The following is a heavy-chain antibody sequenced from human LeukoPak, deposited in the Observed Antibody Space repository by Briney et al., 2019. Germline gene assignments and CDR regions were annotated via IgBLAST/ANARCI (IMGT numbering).Heavy chain of an antibody. CDR1: GXTLSDSA. CDR2: IDRPAKSYAT. CDR3: TRDRGTYNWLDP. V-gene: IGHV3-73*01. J-gene: IGHJ5*02. D-gene: IGHD1-26*01. Sequence: AGGSLKLSCAASGXTLSDSAVHWVPQASGKGLEWVGLIDRPAKSYATAYGASVGGRFTISRDDSKNTAYLQMDSLKTEDMALYYCTRDRGTYNWLDPWGQGTLVTVSS.